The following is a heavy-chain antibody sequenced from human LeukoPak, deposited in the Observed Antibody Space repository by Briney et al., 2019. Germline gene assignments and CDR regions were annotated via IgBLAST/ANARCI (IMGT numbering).Heavy chain of an antibody. Sequence: TGGSLRLSCAVSGFKFSSYWMNWVRQVPGKGLMWVAHINTNGDSANYADSVKGRFTISRDNSKSTLYLQMNSLRAEDTAVYYCAKDIGGAFDIWGQGTMVTVSS. V-gene: IGHV3-74*01. CDR1: GFKFSSYW. CDR2: INTNGDSA. CDR3: AKDIGGAFDI. D-gene: IGHD3-16*01. J-gene: IGHJ3*02.